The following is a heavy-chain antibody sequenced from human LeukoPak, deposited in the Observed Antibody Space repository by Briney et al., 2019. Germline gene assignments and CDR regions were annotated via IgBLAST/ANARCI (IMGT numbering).Heavy chain of an antibody. CDR3: AKDPGRVAATLYFDY. Sequence: GGSLRLSCAASGFTFSSYGMSWVRQAPGKGLEWVSGISVSVDSTYYADSVKGRFTISRDNSKNTVYLQMNSLRAEDTAVYYCAKDPGRVAATLYFDYWGQGTLVTVSS. D-gene: IGHD2-15*01. CDR2: ISVSVDST. V-gene: IGHV3-23*01. CDR1: GFTFSSYG. J-gene: IGHJ4*02.